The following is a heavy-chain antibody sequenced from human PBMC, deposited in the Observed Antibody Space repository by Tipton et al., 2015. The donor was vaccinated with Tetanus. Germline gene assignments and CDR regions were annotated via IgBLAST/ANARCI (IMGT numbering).Heavy chain of an antibody. V-gene: IGHV4-39*01. Sequence: TLSLTCTVSGGSISSSSYHWGWIRQPPGKGLEWIGSIYYSGSTYYNPSLKSRVTISVDTSKNQFSLKLSSVVAADAAVYYCARGPFAYDRWGQGALVTVSS. CDR3: ARGPFAYDR. CDR1: GGSISSSSYH. CDR2: IYYSGST. J-gene: IGHJ5*02.